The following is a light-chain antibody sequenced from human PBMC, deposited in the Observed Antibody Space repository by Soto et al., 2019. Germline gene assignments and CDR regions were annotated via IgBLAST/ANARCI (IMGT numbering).Light chain of an antibody. Sequence: QSVLTQPASVSGSPGQSITISCTGTSSDVGAYKYVSWYQQHPGKAPKLIIYEVNTRPSGVSHRFSGSKSGNTASLTISGLQADDEADYYCTSYTSSSTLVFGTGTKVNVL. J-gene: IGLJ1*01. V-gene: IGLV2-14*01. CDR3: TSYTSSSTLV. CDR2: EVN. CDR1: SSDVGAYKY.